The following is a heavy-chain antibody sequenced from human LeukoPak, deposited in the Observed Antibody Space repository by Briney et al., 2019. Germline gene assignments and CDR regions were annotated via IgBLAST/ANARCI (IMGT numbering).Heavy chain of an antibody. J-gene: IGHJ6*04. V-gene: IGHV3-30*04. CDR3: ARRSYYDILTGYYTTSPYYGMDV. CDR2: ISYDGSNK. CDR1: GFTFSSYA. D-gene: IGHD3-9*01. Sequence: GGSLRFSCAASGFTFSSYAMHWVRQAPGKGLEWVAVISYDGSNKYYADSVKGRFTISRDNSKNTLYLQMNSLRAEDTAVYYCARRSYYDILTGYYTTSPYYGMDVWGKGTTVTVSS.